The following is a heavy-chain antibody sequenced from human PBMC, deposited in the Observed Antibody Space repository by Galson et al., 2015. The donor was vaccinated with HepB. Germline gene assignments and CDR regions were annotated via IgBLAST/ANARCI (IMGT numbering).Heavy chain of an antibody. J-gene: IGHJ3*02. CDR2: IYPGDSDT. CDR3: ARHSIPYYYDSSGLSAFDI. D-gene: IGHD3-22*01. V-gene: IGHV5-51*01. Sequence: QSGAEVKKPGESLKISCKGSGYSFTSYWIGWVRQMPGKGLEWMGIIYPGDSDTRYSPSYQGQVTISADKSISTAYLQWSSLKASDTAMYYCARHSIPYYYDSSGLSAFDIWGQGTMVTVSS. CDR1: GYSFTSYW.